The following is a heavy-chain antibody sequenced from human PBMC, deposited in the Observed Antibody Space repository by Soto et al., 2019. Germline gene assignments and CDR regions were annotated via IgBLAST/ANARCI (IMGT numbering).Heavy chain of an antibody. CDR2: ISSSGNT. J-gene: IGHJ4*02. Sequence: SETLSLTCTVSDGAISNFYWSWIRQPPGKGLEWIGYISSSGNTNYNPSLKSRVSISVDTSKNQFSLNLTSVTAADTAVYYCARAPMVLTRSYFDSWGQGTPVTVSS. D-gene: IGHD3-22*01. V-gene: IGHV4-59*01. CDR3: ARAPMVLTRSYFDS. CDR1: DGAISNFY.